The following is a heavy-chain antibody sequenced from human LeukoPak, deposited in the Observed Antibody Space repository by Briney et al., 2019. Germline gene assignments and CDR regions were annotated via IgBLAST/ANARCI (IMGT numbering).Heavy chain of an antibody. D-gene: IGHD3-10*01. Sequence: GGSLRLSCAASGFTFSSYWMHWVRQTPGRELVWVSRINSDGSDTKYADSVKGRFTISRDNSKNTLYLQMNSLRAEDTAVYYCARDRANDYFDYWGQGTLVTVSS. CDR3: ARDRANDYFDY. CDR1: GFTFSSYW. V-gene: IGHV3-74*03. J-gene: IGHJ4*02. CDR2: INSDGSDT.